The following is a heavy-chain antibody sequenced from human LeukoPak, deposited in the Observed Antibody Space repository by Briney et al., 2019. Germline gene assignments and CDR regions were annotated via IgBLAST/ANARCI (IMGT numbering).Heavy chain of an antibody. V-gene: IGHV4-59*01. D-gene: IGHD2-15*01. Sequence: SETLSLTCTVSGGSISSYYWSWIRQPPGKGLEWIGYIYYSGSTNYNPSLKSRVTISVDTSKNQFSLKLSPVTAADTAVYYCARFDRGGSAIDAYEYYFDYWGQGTLVTVSS. J-gene: IGHJ4*02. CDR1: GGSISSYY. CDR3: ARFDRGGSAIDAYEYYFDY. CDR2: IYYSGST.